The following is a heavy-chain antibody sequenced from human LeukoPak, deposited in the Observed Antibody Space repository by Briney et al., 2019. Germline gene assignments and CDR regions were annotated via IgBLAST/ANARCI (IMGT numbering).Heavy chain of an antibody. V-gene: IGHV3-30*04. Sequence: GGSLRLSCAASGFTFSSYAMHWVRQAPGKGLEWVAVISYDGSNKYYADSVKGRFTISRDNSKNTLYLQMNSLRAEDTAVYYCAKDRSSGWYGRFDPWGQGTLVTVSS. D-gene: IGHD6-19*01. CDR3: AKDRSSGWYGRFDP. CDR2: ISYDGSNK. CDR1: GFTFSSYA. J-gene: IGHJ5*02.